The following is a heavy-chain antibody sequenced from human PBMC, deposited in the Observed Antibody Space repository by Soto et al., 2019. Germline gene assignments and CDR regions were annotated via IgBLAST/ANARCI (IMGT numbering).Heavy chain of an antibody. J-gene: IGHJ4*02. V-gene: IGHV3-74*01. CDR3: ARDSKGYDSSGYYLH. D-gene: IGHD3-22*01. CDR2: INSDGSST. CDR1: GFTFSSYW. Sequence: PGGSLRLSCAASGFTFSSYWMHWVRQAPGKELEWVSRINSDGSSTSYADSVKGRFTISRDNAKNTLYLQMNSLRAEDTAVYYCARDSKGYDSSGYYLHWGQGTLVTVSS.